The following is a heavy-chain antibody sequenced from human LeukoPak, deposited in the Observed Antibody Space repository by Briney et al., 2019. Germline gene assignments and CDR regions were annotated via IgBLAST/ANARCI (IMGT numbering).Heavy chain of an antibody. CDR3: ARVEGGSDKWVDP. V-gene: IGHV3-48*01. D-gene: IGHD3-16*01. Sequence: GGSLRLSCAGTVFTVTAFSMSWVRQAPGKGLEWISFIRNSGGDIRYADSVKGRFTISIDTATNSVYLQMNSLRGDDTAIYYCARVEGGSDKWVDPWGQGTLVTVSS. CDR2: IRNSGGDI. J-gene: IGHJ5*02. CDR1: VFTVTAFS.